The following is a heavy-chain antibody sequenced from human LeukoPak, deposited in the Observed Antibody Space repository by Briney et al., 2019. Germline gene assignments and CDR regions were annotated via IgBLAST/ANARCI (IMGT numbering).Heavy chain of an antibody. D-gene: IGHD6-13*01. V-gene: IGHV1-2*06. CDR1: GYTFTGYY. J-gene: IGHJ6*02. CDR2: INPNSGGT. Sequence: ASVKVSCKASGYTFTGYYVHWVRQAPGQGLEWMGRINPNSGGTNYAQKFQGRVTMTRDTSISTAYMELSRLRSEDTAVYYRARGASDSSSWFLYYYYGMDVWGQGTTVTVSS. CDR3: ARGASDSSSWFLYYYYGMDV.